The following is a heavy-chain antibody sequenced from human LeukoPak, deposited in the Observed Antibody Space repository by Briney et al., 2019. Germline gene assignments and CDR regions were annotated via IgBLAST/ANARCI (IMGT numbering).Heavy chain of an antibody. D-gene: IGHD5-18*01. CDR1: GGTFSSYA. V-gene: IGHV1-69*05. J-gene: IGHJ4*02. CDR2: IIPIFGTA. Sequence: ASVKVSCKSSGGTFSSYAISWVRQAPGQGLEWMGGIIPIFGTANYAQKFQGRVTITTDESTSTAYIEMSSLRSEDTAVYYCARVTRGYSYGGIDYWGQGTLVTVSS. CDR3: ARVTRGYSYGGIDY.